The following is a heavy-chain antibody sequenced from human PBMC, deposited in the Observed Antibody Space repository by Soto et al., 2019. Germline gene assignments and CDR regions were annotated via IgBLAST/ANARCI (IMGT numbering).Heavy chain of an antibody. J-gene: IGHJ3*02. D-gene: IGHD3-9*01. CDR1: GFTFSSYS. CDR2: ISSSSSYI. CDR3: ARDRVNDWSTPDDAFDI. V-gene: IGHV3-21*01. Sequence: GGSLRLSCAASGFTFSSYSMNWVRQAPGKGLEWVSSISSSSSYIYYADSVKGRFTISRDNAKNSLYLQMNSLRAEDTAVYYCARDRVNDWSTPDDAFDIWGQGTMVTVSS.